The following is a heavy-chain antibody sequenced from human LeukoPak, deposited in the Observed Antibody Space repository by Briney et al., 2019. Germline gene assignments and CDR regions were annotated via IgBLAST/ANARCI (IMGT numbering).Heavy chain of an antibody. CDR2: IGGSGSNT. CDR1: GFTFTTYA. CDR3: AKYGAGGNTDY. V-gene: IGHV3-23*01. D-gene: IGHD2/OR15-2a*01. Sequence: PGGSLRLSCAASGFTFTTYAMSWVRQAPGKGLEWVSAIGGSGSNTYYADSVKGRFTISRDNSKNTLFLQMNSLRAEDTAVYYCAKYGAGGNTDYWGQGTLVTVSS. J-gene: IGHJ4*02.